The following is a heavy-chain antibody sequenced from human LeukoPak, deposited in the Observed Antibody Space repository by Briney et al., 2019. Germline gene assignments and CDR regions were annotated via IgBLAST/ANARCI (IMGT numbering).Heavy chain of an antibody. CDR3: FYHYMNV. Sequence: QPGGSLRLSCAASGFTFSSYEMNWVRQAPGKGLEWVSAVSGSGGNTYYSDSVKGRFTISRDNSKNTLYLQMNSLRAEDTALYYCFYHYMNVWGRGTTVTVSS. CDR1: GFTFSSYE. V-gene: IGHV3-23*01. J-gene: IGHJ6*03. CDR2: VSGSGGNT.